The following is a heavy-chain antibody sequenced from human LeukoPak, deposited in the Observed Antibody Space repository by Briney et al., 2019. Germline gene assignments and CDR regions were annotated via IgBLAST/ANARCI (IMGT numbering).Heavy chain of an antibody. CDR2: IYPGDSDT. D-gene: IGHD6-13*01. Sequence: GESLKISCKGSGYSFTSYWIGWVRQMPGKGLEWMGIIYPGDSDTRYSPSFQGQVTISADKSISTAYLQWSSLKASDTAMYYCARSRTLEEVPGDRLSLYSSSWYGMDYWGQGTLVTVSS. J-gene: IGHJ4*02. CDR3: ARSRTLEEVPGDRLSLYSSSWYGMDY. CDR1: GYSFTSYW. V-gene: IGHV5-51*01.